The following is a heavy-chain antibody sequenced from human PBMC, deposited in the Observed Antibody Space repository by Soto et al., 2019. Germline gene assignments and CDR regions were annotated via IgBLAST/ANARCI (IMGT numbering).Heavy chain of an antibody. CDR1: GFTFSRYW. D-gene: IGHD6-6*01. V-gene: IGHV3-7*05. CDR3: VRYYSSSSPLYYYYYGMDV. J-gene: IGHJ6*02. CDR2: IKQDGSEK. Sequence: GGSLRLSCAASGFTFSRYWMSWVRQAPGKGLEWVANIKQDGSEKDYVDSVKGRFTISRDNAKNSLYLQMNSLRAEDTAVYYCVRYYSSSSPLYYYYYGMDVWGQGTTVTVSS.